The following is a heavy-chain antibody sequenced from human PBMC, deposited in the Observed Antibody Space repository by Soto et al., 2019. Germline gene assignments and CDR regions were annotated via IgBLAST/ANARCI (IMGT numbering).Heavy chain of an antibody. Sequence: GGSLRLSCSAAGFSFSTYGMHWVRQAPGKGLEWVAIISYDGSKEYYAESVKGRFTISRDNSKNTLYMQLNSLRPEDTAVYYCAKGYSGSYPGGADYWGQGTLVTVSS. CDR2: ISYDGSKE. J-gene: IGHJ4*02. CDR1: GFSFSTYG. CDR3: AKGYSGSYPGGADY. V-gene: IGHV3-30*18. D-gene: IGHD1-26*01.